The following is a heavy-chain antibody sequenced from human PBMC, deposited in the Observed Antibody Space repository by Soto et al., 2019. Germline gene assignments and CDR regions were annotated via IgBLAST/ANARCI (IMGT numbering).Heavy chain of an antibody. V-gene: IGHV1-46*01. CDR2: INPSGGST. CDR3: ARETPAAIYYGSGTHNWFDP. Sequence: GASVKVSCKASGYTFTSYYMHWVRQAPGQGLEWMGIINPSGGSTSYAQKFQGRVTMTRDTSTSTVYMELSSLRSEDTAVYYCARETPAAIYYGSGTHNWFDPWGQGTLVTVSS. D-gene: IGHD3-10*01. J-gene: IGHJ5*02. CDR1: GYTFTSYY.